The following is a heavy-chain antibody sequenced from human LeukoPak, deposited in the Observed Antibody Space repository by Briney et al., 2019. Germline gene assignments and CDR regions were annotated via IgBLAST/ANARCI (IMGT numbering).Heavy chain of an antibody. D-gene: IGHD4-17*01. CDR3: ARMLTTVTTGYYYYYYAMDV. Sequence: KESGPALVKPTQTLTLTCTFSGFSLSTSEMCVSWIRQPPGKALEWLALIDWDDDKYYSTSLKTRLTISKDTSKNQVVLTMTNMDPVDTATYYCARMLTTVTTGYYYYYYAMDVWGKGTTVTVSS. V-gene: IGHV2-70*01. CDR2: IDWDDDK. J-gene: IGHJ6*04. CDR1: GFSLSTSEMC.